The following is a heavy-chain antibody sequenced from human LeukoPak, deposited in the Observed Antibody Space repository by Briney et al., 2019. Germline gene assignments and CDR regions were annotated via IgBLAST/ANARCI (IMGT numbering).Heavy chain of an antibody. CDR3: AASFGVVATTYYYYYGMDV. CDR1: VVTLTSSA. Sequence: TVKVSCKASVVTLTSSAVHSGPEARGQRLGGIGWIVVASGNTNYAQKFQERVTITRDMSTSTAYMELSSLRSEDTAVYYCAASFGVVATTYYYYYGMDVWGQGTTVTVSS. J-gene: IGHJ6*02. D-gene: IGHD5-12*01. V-gene: IGHV1-58*01. CDR2: IVVASGNT.